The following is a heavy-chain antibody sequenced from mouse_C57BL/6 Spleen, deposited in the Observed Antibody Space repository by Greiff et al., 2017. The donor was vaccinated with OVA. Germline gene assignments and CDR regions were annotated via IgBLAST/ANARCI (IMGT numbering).Heavy chain of an antibody. V-gene: IGHV2-2*01. CDR1: GFSLTSYG. Sequence: QVQLQQSGPGLVQPSQCLSITCTASGFSLTSYGVHWVRQSPGKGLEWLGVIWRGGSTDYNAAFISRLSISKDNSKSQVFFKMNSLQADDTAVYYCAREGQDWYFDVWGTGTTVTVSS. CDR3: AREGQDWYFDV. CDR2: IWRGGST. J-gene: IGHJ1*03. D-gene: IGHD6-1*01.